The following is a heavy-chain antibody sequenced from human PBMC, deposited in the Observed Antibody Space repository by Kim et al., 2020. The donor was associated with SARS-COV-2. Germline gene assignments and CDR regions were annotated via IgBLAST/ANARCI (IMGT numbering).Heavy chain of an antibody. CDR3: TTSSFGHYYYYYGMDV. J-gene: IGHJ6*02. D-gene: IGHD3-16*01. V-gene: IGHV3-15*01. Sequence: VKCRCTISRDDSKNTLYLQMNSLKNEHTAVYYCTTSSFGHYYYYYGMDVWGQGTTVTVAS.